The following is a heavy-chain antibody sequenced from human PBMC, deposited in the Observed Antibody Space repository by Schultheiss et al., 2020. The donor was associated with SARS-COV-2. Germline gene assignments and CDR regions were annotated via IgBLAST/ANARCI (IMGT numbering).Heavy chain of an antibody. CDR1: GYTFTSYG. Sequence: ASVKVSCKASGYTFTSYGISWVRQAPGQGLEWMGWISAYNGNTNYAQKLQGRVTMTTDTSTSTAYMELRSLRSDDTAVYYCARGLDIVVVPATMDNWFDPWGQGTRVTVSS. D-gene: IGHD2-2*03. J-gene: IGHJ5*02. V-gene: IGHV1-18*01. CDR3: ARGLDIVVVPATMDNWFDP. CDR2: ISAYNGNT.